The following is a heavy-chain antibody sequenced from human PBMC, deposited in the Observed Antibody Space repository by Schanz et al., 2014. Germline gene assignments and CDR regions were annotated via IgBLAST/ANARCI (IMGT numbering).Heavy chain of an antibody. CDR1: GYTFTDYG. Sequence: QVQVVQSGAEVKKPGASVKVSCKASGYTFTDYGVIWVRQAPGQGLEWMGWINAANGDTNYALKLQGRVTMTTDTSTGTAYMELRSLRSDDTAVYYCARGYGDSPTDFWGQGTLVTVSS. CDR2: INAANGDT. D-gene: IGHD4-17*01. J-gene: IGHJ4*02. CDR3: ARGYGDSPTDF. V-gene: IGHV1-18*01.